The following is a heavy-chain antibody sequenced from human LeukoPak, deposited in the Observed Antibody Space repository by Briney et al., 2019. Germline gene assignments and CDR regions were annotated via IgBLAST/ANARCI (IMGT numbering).Heavy chain of an antibody. J-gene: IGHJ4*02. V-gene: IGHV4-59*12. CDR2: IYYSGST. Sequence: SETLSLTCTVSGGSISSYYWSWIRQPPGKGLEWIGYIYYSGSTNYNPSLKSRVTISVDTSKNQFSLKLSSVTAEDTAVYYCARGSLYMVRGVITDYWGQGTLVTVSS. CDR1: GGSISSYY. D-gene: IGHD3-10*01. CDR3: ARGSLYMVRGVITDY.